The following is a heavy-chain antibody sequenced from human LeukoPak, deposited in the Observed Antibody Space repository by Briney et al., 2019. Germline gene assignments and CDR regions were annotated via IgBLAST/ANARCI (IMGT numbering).Heavy chain of an antibody. CDR1: GFTFSSYA. J-gene: IGHJ4*02. CDR3: AKDDSGWYSDY. D-gene: IGHD6-19*01. Sequence: GGSLRLSCEASGFTFSSYAMSWVRQVPGKGLEWVSVISGSGDNTYYADSVKGRFTISRDNSKNTLYLQMNSLRAEDTAVYYCAKDDSGWYSDYWGQGTLVTVSS. CDR2: ISGSGDNT. V-gene: IGHV3-23*01.